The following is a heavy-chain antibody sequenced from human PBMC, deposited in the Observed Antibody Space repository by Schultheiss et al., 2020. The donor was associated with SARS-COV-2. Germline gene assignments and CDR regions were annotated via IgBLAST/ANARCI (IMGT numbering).Heavy chain of an antibody. CDR3: ARDLYCSGGNCSPS. CDR2: ISYDGSIT. Sequence: GGSLRLSCAASGFTFSSYSMNWVRQAPGKGLEWVAFISYDGSITDYADSVRDRFTISRDNSKNTLYLQMNSLRAEDTAVYYCARDLYCSGGNCSPSWGQGTLVTVSS. D-gene: IGHD2-15*01. CDR1: GFTFSSYS. V-gene: IGHV3-30*12. J-gene: IGHJ5*02.